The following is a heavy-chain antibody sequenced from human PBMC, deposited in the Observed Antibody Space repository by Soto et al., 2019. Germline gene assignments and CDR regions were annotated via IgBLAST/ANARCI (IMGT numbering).Heavy chain of an antibody. CDR2: ISYDGSNK. CDR3: AGDTYQVRGYSYGFVYGMDV. V-gene: IGHV3-30-3*01. CDR1: GFTFSSYA. D-gene: IGHD5-18*01. J-gene: IGHJ6*02. Sequence: QVQLVESGGGVVQPGRSLRLSCAASGFTFSSYAMHWVRQAPGKGLEWVAVISYDGSNKYYADSVKGRFTISRDNSKNTLDLQMNRLRAEDTAVYYGAGDTYQVRGYSYGFVYGMDVWGQGTTVTVSS.